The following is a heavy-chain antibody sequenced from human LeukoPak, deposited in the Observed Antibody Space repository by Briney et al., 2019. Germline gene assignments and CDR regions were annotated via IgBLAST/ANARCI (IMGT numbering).Heavy chain of an antibody. D-gene: IGHD3-10*01. CDR2: IIPIFGTA. Sequence: GASVKVSCKASGGTFSSYAISCVRQAPGQGLEWMGGIIPIFGTANYAQKFQGRVTITTDESTSTAYMELSSLRSEDTAVYYCARSPTSMVRGVISPSYFDYWGQGTLVTVSS. CDR3: ARSPTSMVRGVISPSYFDY. V-gene: IGHV1-69*05. CDR1: GGTFSSYA. J-gene: IGHJ4*02.